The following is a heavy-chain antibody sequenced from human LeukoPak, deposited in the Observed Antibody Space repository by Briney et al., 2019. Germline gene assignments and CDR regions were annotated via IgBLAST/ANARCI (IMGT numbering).Heavy chain of an antibody. D-gene: IGHD6-19*01. Sequence: SQTLSLTCAISGDSVSINSAAWNWIRQSPSKGLEWLGRTYQRSKWYNDYAVSVKSRITINPDISKNQFSLQLNSVTPEDTAVYYCARSPSPYSSGWYFDYWGQGTLVTVSS. CDR3: ARSPSPYSSGWYFDY. CDR2: TYQRSKWYN. J-gene: IGHJ4*02. V-gene: IGHV6-1*01. CDR1: GDSVSINSAA.